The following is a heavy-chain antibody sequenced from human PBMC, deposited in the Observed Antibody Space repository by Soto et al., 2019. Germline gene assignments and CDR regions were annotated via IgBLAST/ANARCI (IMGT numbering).Heavy chain of an antibody. CDR3: ARSVAVPGAHIDY. CDR2: VYYTGST. J-gene: IGHJ4*02. V-gene: IGHV4-59*01. Sequence: SETLSLTCCVSGGSISGSYWSWIRQSPGKGLEWLGYVYYTGSTNYSPSLRSRVSISVDTSKNEFSLRLSSVTAADTAVYFCARSVAVPGAHIDYWGQGTQVTVSS. D-gene: IGHD6-19*01. CDR1: GGSISGSY.